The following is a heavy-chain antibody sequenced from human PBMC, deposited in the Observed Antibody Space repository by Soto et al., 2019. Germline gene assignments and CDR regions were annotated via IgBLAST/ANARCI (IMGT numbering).Heavy chain of an antibody. CDR3: ARPTAYGFDY. J-gene: IGHJ4*02. CDR2: ISSSSSYI. Sequence: EVQLVESGGGLVKPGGSLRLSCAASEFSFSSYSMNWVRQAPGKGLEWVSSISSSSSYIYYADSVKGRFTISRDNAKNSLYLQMSSLRAEDTAVYYCARPTAYGFDYWGRGTLVTVSS. CDR1: EFSFSSYS. V-gene: IGHV3-21*01. D-gene: IGHD3-16*01.